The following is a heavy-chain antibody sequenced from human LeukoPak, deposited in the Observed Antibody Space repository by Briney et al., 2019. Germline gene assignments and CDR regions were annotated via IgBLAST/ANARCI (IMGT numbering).Heavy chain of an antibody. D-gene: IGHD2-15*01. Sequence: TGGSLRLSCAASGFPFSSYSMNWVRQAPGKGLEWVSSISSSSSYMFYADSVKGRFTISRDNAKNSLYLQMNSLRAEDSAVYYCARDLVCCSGGSCYQRAFDYWGQGTLVTVSS. J-gene: IGHJ4*02. CDR2: ISSSSSYM. CDR3: ARDLVCCSGGSCYQRAFDY. V-gene: IGHV3-21*01. CDR1: GFPFSSYS.